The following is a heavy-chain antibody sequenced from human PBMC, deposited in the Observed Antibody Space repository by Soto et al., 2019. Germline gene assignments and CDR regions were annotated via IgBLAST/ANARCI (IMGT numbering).Heavy chain of an antibody. J-gene: IGHJ6*03. CDR1: GGSISNSDYY. CDR2: IYYSGNT. V-gene: IGHV4-39*01. Sequence: SETLSLTCTVSGGSISNSDYYWGWIRQPPGKGLEWIGSIYYSGNTYYNPSLKSRVTISVDTSKNQFSLKLSSVTAADTAVYYCARQVRGYCSDGRCYTSYYLDVWGKGTTVTVSS. D-gene: IGHD2-15*01. CDR3: ARQVRGYCSDGRCYTSYYLDV.